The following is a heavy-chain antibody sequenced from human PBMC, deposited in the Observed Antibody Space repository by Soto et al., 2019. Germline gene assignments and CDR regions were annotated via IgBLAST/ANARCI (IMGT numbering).Heavy chain of an antibody. Sequence: GGSLRLSCAASGFTFSSYSMNWVRQAPGKGLEWVSSISSSSSYKYYADSVKGRFTISRDNAKNSLYLQMNSLRAEDTAVYYCAREWYSSSWYSRPPDGMDVWGQGTTVTVSS. CDR1: GFTFSSYS. V-gene: IGHV3-21*01. CDR3: AREWYSSSWYSRPPDGMDV. D-gene: IGHD6-13*01. CDR2: ISSSSSYK. J-gene: IGHJ6*02.